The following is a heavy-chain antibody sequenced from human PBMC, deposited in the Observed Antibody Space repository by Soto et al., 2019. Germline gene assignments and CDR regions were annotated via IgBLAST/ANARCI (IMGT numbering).Heavy chain of an antibody. CDR1: GGSISSSDYY. D-gene: IGHD6-19*01. CDR3: AREVTPNSRGWYTVLVRWFDP. Sequence: QVQLQESGPGLVKPSQTLSLTCTVSGGSISSSDYYWSWIRQHPGKVLEWIGYIYYCGRADYNTSLKSLVTISVDTSKNAFALKVTSVTAAATAVYYCAREVTPNSRGWYTVLVRWFDPWGQGTLVTVSS. CDR2: IYYCGRA. J-gene: IGHJ5*02. V-gene: IGHV4-31*01.